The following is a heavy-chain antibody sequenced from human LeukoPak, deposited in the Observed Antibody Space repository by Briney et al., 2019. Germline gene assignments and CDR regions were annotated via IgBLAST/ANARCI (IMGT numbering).Heavy chain of an antibody. CDR3: AKGRDGYNLLSFGY. CDR2: ISWNSGSI. Sequence: GGSLRLSCAASGFTFDDYAMHWVRQAPGKGLEWVSGISWNSGSIGYADSVKGRFTISRDNAKNSLYLQMNSLRAEDTALYYCAKGRDGYNLLSFGYWGQGTLVTVSS. V-gene: IGHV3-9*01. J-gene: IGHJ4*02. CDR1: GFTFDDYA. D-gene: IGHD5-24*01.